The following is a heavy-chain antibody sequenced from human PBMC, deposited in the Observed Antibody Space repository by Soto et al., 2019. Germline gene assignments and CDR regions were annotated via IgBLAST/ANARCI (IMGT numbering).Heavy chain of an antibody. D-gene: IGHD6-13*01. V-gene: IGHV3-23*01. J-gene: IGHJ4*02. CDR3: AQSDSSWFGSFDY. CDR2: IGGSGGST. Sequence: EVQLLDSGGGLVQPGGSLRLSCAASGFTFSSYAMSWVRQAPGKGLEWVSAIGGSGGSTYYADSVKGRFTISRDNSKNTVYLQMNSLRAEETAIYFCAQSDSSWFGSFDYWGPGTLVTVSS. CDR1: GFTFSSYA.